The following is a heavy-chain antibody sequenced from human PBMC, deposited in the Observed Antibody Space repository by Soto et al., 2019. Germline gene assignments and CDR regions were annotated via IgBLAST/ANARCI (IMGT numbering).Heavy chain of an antibody. D-gene: IGHD3-10*01. CDR1: GFTFSSYS. CDR2: ISSSSSTI. J-gene: IGHJ6*03. CDR3: AREKAIGGYYYYMDV. Sequence: SLRLSCAASGFTFSSYSMNWVRQAPGKGLEWVSYISSSSSTIYYADSVKGRFTISRDNAKNSLYLQMNSLRAEDTAVYYCAREKAIGGYYYYMDVWGKGTTVTVSS. V-gene: IGHV3-48*01.